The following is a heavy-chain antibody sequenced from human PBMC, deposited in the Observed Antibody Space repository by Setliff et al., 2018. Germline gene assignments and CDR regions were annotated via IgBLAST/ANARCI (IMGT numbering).Heavy chain of an antibody. Sequence: SETLSLTCTVSGGSISSGSYYWSWIRQPAGKGLEWIGHIYTSGNTHYNPSLNSRVTMSVDTSKNQFSLKLTSVSAADTAVYYCARWGENSGRPDWRAFDIWGQGTMVTVSS. CDR2: IYTSGNT. J-gene: IGHJ3*02. D-gene: IGHD1-26*01. V-gene: IGHV4-61*09. CDR1: GGSISSGSYY. CDR3: ARWGENSGRPDWRAFDI.